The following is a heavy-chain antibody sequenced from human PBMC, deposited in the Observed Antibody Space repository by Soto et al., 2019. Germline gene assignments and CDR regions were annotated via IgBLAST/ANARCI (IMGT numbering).Heavy chain of an antibody. CDR1: GGTFSSYA. D-gene: IGHD3-22*01. CDR3: ARVEGGGYYDSSATPFDP. V-gene: IGHV1-69*13. CDR2: IIPIFGTA. Sequence: ASVKVSCKASGGTFSSYAISWVRQAPGQGLEWMGGIIPIFGTANYAQKFQGRVTITADESTSTAYMELSSLRSEDTAVYYCARVEGGGYYDSSATPFDPWGQGTLVTVSS. J-gene: IGHJ5*02.